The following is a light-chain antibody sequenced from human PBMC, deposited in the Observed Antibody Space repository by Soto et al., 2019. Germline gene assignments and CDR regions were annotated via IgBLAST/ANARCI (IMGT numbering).Light chain of an antibody. Sequence: ELVLTQSPGTLSLSPGERSTLSCRASQSLSSRNLAWYQQKPGQAPRLLIYDASNRATGIPARFSGSGSGTDFTLTISSLEPENFAVYYCQQRSNWPPYFGQGKRLEIK. CDR1: QSLSSRN. CDR2: DAS. CDR3: QQRSNWPPY. V-gene: IGKV3-11*01. J-gene: IGKJ5*01.